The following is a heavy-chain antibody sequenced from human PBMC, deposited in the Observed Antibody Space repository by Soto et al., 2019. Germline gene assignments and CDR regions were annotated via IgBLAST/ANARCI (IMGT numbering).Heavy chain of an antibody. Sequence: QLQLQESGPGLVKPSETLSLNCAVSGGSFSSSSYYWGWIRQPPGKGVEWVGNIFYSWSAYFNPSLTTRVTISVDTSRNQFSLRLSYVTAADSAVYYCARPLHYDYYSSGYSPWMDWGPGTTVTVSS. D-gene: IGHD2-21*02. CDR2: IFYSWSA. J-gene: IGHJ4*02. V-gene: IGHV4-39*01. CDR1: GGSFSSSSYY. CDR3: ARPLHYDYYSSGYSPWMD.